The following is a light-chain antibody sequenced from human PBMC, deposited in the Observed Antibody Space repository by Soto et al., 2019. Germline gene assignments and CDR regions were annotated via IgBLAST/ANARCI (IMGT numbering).Light chain of an antibody. J-gene: IGLJ1*01. Sequence: QSVLTQPPSVSGAPGQRVTISCTGSSSNIGAGYDVHWYQQLPGTAPKLLIFININRPSGVPDRFSGSKSGTSASLAITGLRAEDEADYYCQSYDSSLSGYVFGTGTKVTLL. CDR1: SSNIGAGYD. CDR3: QSYDSSLSGYV. CDR2: INI. V-gene: IGLV1-40*01.